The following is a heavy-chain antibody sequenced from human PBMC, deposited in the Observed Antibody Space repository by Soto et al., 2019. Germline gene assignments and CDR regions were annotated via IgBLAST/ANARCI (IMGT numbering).Heavy chain of an antibody. Sequence: TSETLSLTCTVSGGTIDIYYWSWIRQPPGKGLEWIGYISYSGSTNYHPSLKSRVTISVDTSKNQFSLKLSSVTAADTAVYYCARGSSGWYIWFDPWGQGNMVTVSS. D-gene: IGHD6-19*01. CDR2: ISYSGST. J-gene: IGHJ5*02. CDR3: ARGSSGWYIWFDP. CDR1: GGTIDIYY. V-gene: IGHV4-59*01.